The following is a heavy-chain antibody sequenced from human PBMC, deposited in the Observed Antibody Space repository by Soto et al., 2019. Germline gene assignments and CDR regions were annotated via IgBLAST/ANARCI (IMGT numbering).Heavy chain of an antibody. CDR2: FDPEDGET. Sequence: ASVKVSCKVSGYTLTELSMHWVRQAPGKGLEWMGGFDPEDGETIYAQKFQGRVTMTEDTSTDTAYMELSSLRAEDTAIYYCAKSTYFPYPFAPWGLGTLVTVSS. V-gene: IGHV1-24*01. D-gene: IGHD2-2*01. CDR1: GYTLTELS. J-gene: IGHJ5*02. CDR3: AKSTYFPYPFAP.